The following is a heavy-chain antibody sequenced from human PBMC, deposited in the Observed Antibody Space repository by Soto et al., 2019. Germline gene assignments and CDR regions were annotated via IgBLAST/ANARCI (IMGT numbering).Heavy chain of an antibody. CDR1: GFTFSSYA. J-gene: IGHJ5*02. V-gene: IGHV3-30-3*01. CDR3: ARESSPSYSSSSLPPLLRARNWFDP. CDR2: ISYDGSNK. D-gene: IGHD6-6*01. Sequence: GGSLRLSCAASGFTFSSYAMHWVRQAPGKGLEWVAVISYDGSNKYYADSVKGRFTISRDNSKNTLYLQMNSLRAEDTAVYYCARESSPSYSSSSLPPLLRARNWFDPWGQGTLVTVSS.